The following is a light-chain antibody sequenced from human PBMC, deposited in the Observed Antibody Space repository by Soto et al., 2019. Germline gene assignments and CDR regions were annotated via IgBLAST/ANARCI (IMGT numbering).Light chain of an antibody. CDR3: CSYAGSNNFV. Sequence: QSARTQPASVSGSPGQSITISCSGTSSDVGSYNFVSWYQQHPGTAPKLLIYEGSKRPSGVSNRFSGSKSGNTASLTISGLQAEDEADYYCCSYAGSNNFVFGTGTKVT. J-gene: IGLJ1*01. V-gene: IGLV2-23*01. CDR2: EGS. CDR1: SSDVGSYNF.